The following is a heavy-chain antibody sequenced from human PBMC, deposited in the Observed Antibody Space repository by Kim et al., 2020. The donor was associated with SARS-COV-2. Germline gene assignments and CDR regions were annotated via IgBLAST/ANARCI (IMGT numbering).Heavy chain of an antibody. CDR2: INPSGGST. Sequence: ASVKVSCKASGYTFTSYYMHWVRQAPGQGLEWMGIINPSGGSTSYAQKFQGRVTMTRDTSTSTVYMELSSLRSEDTAVYYCARGRRIAAAGTSYISPYFDYWGQGTLVTVSS. V-gene: IGHV1-46*01. CDR3: ARGRRIAAAGTSYISPYFDY. D-gene: IGHD6-13*01. J-gene: IGHJ4*02. CDR1: GYTFTSYY.